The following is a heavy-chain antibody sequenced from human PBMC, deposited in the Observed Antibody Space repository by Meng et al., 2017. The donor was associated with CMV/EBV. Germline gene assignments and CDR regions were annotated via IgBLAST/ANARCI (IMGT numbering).Heavy chain of an antibody. Sequence: GESLKISCAASGFTFSSYEMNWVRQAPGKGLEWVSYISSSGSTIYYADSVKGRFTISRDNSKNTLYLQMNSLRAEDTAVYYCAKEVGYDSSGFLYYYGMDVWGQGTTVTVSS. CDR2: ISSSGSTI. CDR3: AKEVGYDSSGFLYYYGMDV. D-gene: IGHD3-22*01. J-gene: IGHJ6*02. CDR1: GFTFSSYE. V-gene: IGHV3-48*03.